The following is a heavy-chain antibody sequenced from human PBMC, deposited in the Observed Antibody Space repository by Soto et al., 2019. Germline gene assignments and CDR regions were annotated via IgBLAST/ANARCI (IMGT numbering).Heavy chain of an antibody. J-gene: IGHJ6*03. CDR2: TYYRTRWYY. CDR3: AGTTSHYWYYMDV. D-gene: IGHD1-7*01. CDR1: GDSVSSNTAA. V-gene: IGHV6-1*01. Sequence: SQTLSLTCVISGDSVSSNTAAWNWIRQSPSRGLEWLGRTYYRTRWYYDYAVSVRSRITVNPDTSKNQFSLQLTSVTPEDTAVYYCAGTTSHYWYYMDVWGKGTTVTVSS.